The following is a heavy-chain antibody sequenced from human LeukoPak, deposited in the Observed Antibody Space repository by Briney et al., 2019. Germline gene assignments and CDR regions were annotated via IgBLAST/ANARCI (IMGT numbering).Heavy chain of an antibody. V-gene: IGHV3-30*02. D-gene: IGHD3-3*01. J-gene: IGHJ6*03. CDR2: IHLDGSSK. CDR1: GFVFSNFG. CDR3: AKSLWGGSGRYFYYLDV. Sequence: PGGSLRLSCAASGFVFSNFGMHWVRQAPGKGLEWVAFIHLDGSSKYSADSVKGRFTISRDNSKNTLFLQMNSLRVDDTAVYYCAKSLWGGSGRYFYYLDVWGKGTTVTVSS.